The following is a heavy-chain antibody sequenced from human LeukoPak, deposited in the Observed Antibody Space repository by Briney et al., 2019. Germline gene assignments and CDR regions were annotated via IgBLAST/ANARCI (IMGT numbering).Heavy chain of an antibody. J-gene: IGHJ4*02. Sequence: ASVKVSCKASGGTFSSYAISWVRQAPGQGLEWMGIINPSGGSTSYAQKFQGRVTMTRDMSTSTVYMELSSLRSEDTAVYYCARDLLDYSNVWGQGTLVTVSS. CDR1: GGTFSSYA. D-gene: IGHD4-11*01. CDR2: INPSGGST. CDR3: ARDLLDYSNV. V-gene: IGHV1-46*01.